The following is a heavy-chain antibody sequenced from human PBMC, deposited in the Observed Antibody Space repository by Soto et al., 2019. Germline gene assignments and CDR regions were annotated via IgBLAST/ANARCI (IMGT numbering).Heavy chain of an antibody. Sequence: TLSLTFTVSGGSISGGGYYWSWIGQHPGKGLEWIRYIYYSGSTYYNPSLKSRVTISVDTSKNQFSLKLSSVTAADTAVYYCAREGEYCSGGSCYSSGMDVWGQGTTVTVSS. D-gene: IGHD2-15*01. CDR3: AREGEYCSGGSCYSSGMDV. CDR1: GGSISGGGYY. V-gene: IGHV4-31*03. CDR2: IYYSGST. J-gene: IGHJ6*02.